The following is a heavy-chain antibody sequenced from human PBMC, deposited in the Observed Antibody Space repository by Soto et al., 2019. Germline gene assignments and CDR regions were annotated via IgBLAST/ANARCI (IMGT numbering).Heavy chain of an antibody. J-gene: IGHJ4*02. Sequence: SETLSLTCTVSGGSISSGGYYWSWISKHPGKGLEWIGYIYYSGSTYYNPSLKSRVTISVDTSKNQFSLKLSSVTAADTAVYYCARYTREMATTERFDYWGQGTLVTVSS. D-gene: IGHD5-12*01. CDR2: IYYSGST. V-gene: IGHV4-31*03. CDR1: GGSISSGGYY. CDR3: ARYTREMATTERFDY.